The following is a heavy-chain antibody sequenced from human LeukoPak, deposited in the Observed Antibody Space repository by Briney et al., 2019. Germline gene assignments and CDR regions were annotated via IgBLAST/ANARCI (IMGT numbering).Heavy chain of an antibody. D-gene: IGHD5-12*01. CDR1: GYTFASYY. J-gene: IGHJ3*02. CDR2: IIPIFGTA. Sequence: ASVKVSCKASGYTFASYYMHWVRQAPGQGLEWMGGIIPIFGTANYAQKFQGRVTITADKSTSTAYMELSSLRSEDTAVYYCARVYGSGYDFRGAFDIWGQGTMVTVSS. V-gene: IGHV1-69*06. CDR3: ARVYGSGYDFRGAFDI.